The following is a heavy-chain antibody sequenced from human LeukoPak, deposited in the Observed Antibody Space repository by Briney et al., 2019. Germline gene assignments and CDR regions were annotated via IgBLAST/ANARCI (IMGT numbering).Heavy chain of an antibody. CDR2: IIPIFGTA. Sequence: ASVKVSCKASGGTFSSYAISWVRQAPGQGLEWMGGIIPIFGTANYAQKFQGRVTITADKSTSTAYMELSSLRSEDTAVYYCARDRTNSVRYSYGYPLTYYFDYWGQGTLVTVSS. CDR3: ARDRTNSVRYSYGYPLTYYFDY. CDR1: GGTFSSYA. J-gene: IGHJ4*02. V-gene: IGHV1-69*06. D-gene: IGHD5-18*01.